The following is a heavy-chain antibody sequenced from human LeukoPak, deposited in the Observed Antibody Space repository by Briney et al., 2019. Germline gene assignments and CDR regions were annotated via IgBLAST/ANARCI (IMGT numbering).Heavy chain of an antibody. Sequence: ASVKVSCKTSGYTVTGYYIHWVRQAPGQGLEWMGWITPNSDGTDYAQKFQGRVTMTRDTSITTAYMELSSLRSDDTAVYYCAKETTVTIQPNWYFDLWGRGTLVTVSS. CDR1: GYTVTGYY. V-gene: IGHV1-2*02. J-gene: IGHJ2*01. D-gene: IGHD4-17*01. CDR3: AKETTVTIQPNWYFDL. CDR2: ITPNSDGT.